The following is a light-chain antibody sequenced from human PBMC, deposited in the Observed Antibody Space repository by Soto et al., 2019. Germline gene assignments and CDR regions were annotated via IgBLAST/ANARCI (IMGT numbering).Light chain of an antibody. CDR1: QSISSY. CDR3: QQYNTWPRT. J-gene: IGKJ1*01. CDR2: AAS. Sequence: DIQMTQSPFSLSASVGDRVTITCRASQSISSYLAWYQQKPGKAPKLLIYAASTLQSGVPSRFSGSGSGTDFTLTITSLQSEDFAVYYCQQYNTWPRTFGQGTKVDIK. V-gene: IGKV1-9*01.